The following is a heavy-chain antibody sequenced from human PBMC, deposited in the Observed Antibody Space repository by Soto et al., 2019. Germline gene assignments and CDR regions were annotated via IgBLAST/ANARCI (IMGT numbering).Heavy chain of an antibody. J-gene: IGHJ3*02. CDR3: ANHLRTGLRWEYDAFDI. CDR2: ISGSGGST. CDR1: GFTFSSYA. D-gene: IGHD4-17*01. Sequence: GGSLRLSCAASGFTFSSYAMSWVRQAPGKGLEWVSAISGSGGSTYYADSVKGRFTISRDNSKNTLYLQMNSLRAEDTAVYYCANHLRTGLRWEYDAFDIWGQGTMVTVSS. V-gene: IGHV3-23*01.